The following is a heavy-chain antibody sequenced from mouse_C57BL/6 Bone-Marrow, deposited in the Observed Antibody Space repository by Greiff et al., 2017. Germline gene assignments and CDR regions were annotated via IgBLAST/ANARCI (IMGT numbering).Heavy chain of an antibody. V-gene: IGHV14-4*01. Sequence: EVQLQQSGAELVRPGASVKLSCTASGFNIKDDYMHWVKQRPEQGLEWIGWIDPENGDTEYATKFQGKAPITADTSSNTASLQISSLTTEDTAIYYCTTVVHYWGQGTTLTVSS. D-gene: IGHD1-1*01. CDR1: GFNIKDDY. CDR3: TTVVHY. J-gene: IGHJ2*01. CDR2: IDPENGDT.